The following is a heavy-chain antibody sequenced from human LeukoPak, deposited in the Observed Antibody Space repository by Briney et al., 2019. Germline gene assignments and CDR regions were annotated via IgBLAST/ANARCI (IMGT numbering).Heavy chain of an antibody. CDR1: GGSFSGYY. D-gene: IGHD2-2*01. J-gene: IGHJ5*02. CDR2: INHSGST. V-gene: IGHV4-34*01. CDR3: AIRGQSSTSRYNWFDP. Sequence: PSETLSLTCAVYGGSFSGYYWSWIRQPPGKGLEWIGEINHSGSTNYNPSLKSRVTISVDTSKNQFSLKLSSVTAADTAVYYCAIRGQSSTSRYNWFDPWGQGTLVTVSS.